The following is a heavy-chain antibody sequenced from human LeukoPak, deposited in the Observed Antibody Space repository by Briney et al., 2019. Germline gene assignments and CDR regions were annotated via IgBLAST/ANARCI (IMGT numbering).Heavy chain of an antibody. D-gene: IGHD2-15*01. CDR3: TRDRGTYNWFDP. CDR2: IDKKDNLYAT. Sequence: GGALKLSCAASGFTFSGSAVHWVRQSSGKGLEWVGHIDKKDNLYATAYAESVKGRFTISREDSKDTAFLHMDSLKTEDTALYYCTRDRGTYNWFDPWGQGTLVTVSS. CDR1: GFTFSGSA. V-gene: IGHV3-73*01. J-gene: IGHJ5*02.